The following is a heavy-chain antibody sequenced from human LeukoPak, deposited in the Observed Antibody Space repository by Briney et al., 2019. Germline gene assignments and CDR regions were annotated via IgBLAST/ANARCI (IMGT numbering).Heavy chain of an antibody. CDR2: INPNSGAT. V-gene: IGHV1-2*02. CDR1: GYTFSGYF. D-gene: IGHD3-22*01. J-gene: IGHJ4*02. Sequence: ASVKVSCKASGYTFSGYFLHWVRQAPGQGLEWMGWINPNSGATNYAQKFQGRVTMTRDTSISTAYMEVSRLRSDDTAVFYCAREGSGYPYWGQGTLVTVSS. CDR3: AREGSGYPY.